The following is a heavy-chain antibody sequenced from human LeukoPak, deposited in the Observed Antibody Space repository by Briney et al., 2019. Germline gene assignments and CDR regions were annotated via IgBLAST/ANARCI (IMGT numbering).Heavy chain of an antibody. Sequence: GGSLRLSCAASGFTFSSNEMNWVRQAPGKGLEWVSYISSGGRTIYYADSVKGRFTISRDSAKNSLYLQMNSLRAEDTAVYYYARGGPDSSGYYHSISDWGQGTLVTVSS. D-gene: IGHD3-22*01. CDR2: ISSGGRTI. CDR3: ARGGPDSSGYYHSISD. CDR1: GFTFSSNE. J-gene: IGHJ4*02. V-gene: IGHV3-48*03.